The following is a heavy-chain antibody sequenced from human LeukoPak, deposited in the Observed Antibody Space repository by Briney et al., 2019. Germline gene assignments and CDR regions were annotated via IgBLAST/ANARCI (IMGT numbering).Heavy chain of an antibody. CDR1: GGSISSSSYY. J-gene: IGHJ4*02. CDR2: IYYSGRT. CDR3: ARQTGYSYGLFDY. V-gene: IGHV4-39*01. Sequence: PSETLSLTCTVSGGSISSSSYYWGWIRQPPGKGLEWIGSIYYSGRTYYNPSLKSRVTISVDTSKNQFSLKLSSVTAADTAVYYCARQTGYSYGLFDYWGQGTLVTVSS. D-gene: IGHD5-18*01.